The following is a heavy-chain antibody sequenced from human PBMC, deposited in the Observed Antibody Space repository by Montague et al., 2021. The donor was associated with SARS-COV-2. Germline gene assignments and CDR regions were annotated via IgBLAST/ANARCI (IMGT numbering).Heavy chain of an antibody. J-gene: IGHJ4*02. V-gene: IGHV2-70*20. CDR3: ARSLYDILTGYYLPFDY. D-gene: IGHD3-9*01. CDR2: IDWDDNK. Sequence: PALAKPTQTLTLTCTFSGFSLSTSGTCVSWVRQPPGKALEWLALIDWDDNKFYSTSLKTRLTISKDTSKNQVVLTMTNVDPVDTATYYCARSLYDILTGYYLPFDYGGQGTLVTVSS. CDR1: GFSLSTSGTC.